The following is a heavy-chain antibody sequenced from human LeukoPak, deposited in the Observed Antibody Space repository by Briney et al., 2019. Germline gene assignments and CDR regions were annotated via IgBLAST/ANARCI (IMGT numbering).Heavy chain of an antibody. J-gene: IGHJ4*02. CDR3: ARDPYSSSWSPHFDY. CDR1: GFTFSSYS. V-gene: IGHV3-21*01. Sequence: PGGSLRLSCAASGFTFSSYSMNWVRQAPGKGLEWVSSISSSSSYIYYAGSVKGRFTISRDNAKNSLYLQMNSLRAEDTAVYYCARDPYSSSWSPHFDYWGQGTLVTVSS. D-gene: IGHD6-13*01. CDR2: ISSSSSYI.